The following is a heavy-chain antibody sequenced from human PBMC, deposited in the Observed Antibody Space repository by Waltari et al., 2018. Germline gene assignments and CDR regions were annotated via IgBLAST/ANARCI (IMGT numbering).Heavy chain of an antibody. D-gene: IGHD7-27*01. CDR2: ITSQNDGVTT. J-gene: IGHJ4*01. CDR1: GFRFTPAW. CDR3: TTLDAPWGG. V-gene: IGHV3-15*01. Sequence: EVQMVESGGGSVTPGDSLRRSCVASGFRFTPAWLTWVRQAPGKGLEWVGRITSQNDGVTTNFAASVRGRFSISRDDSQNMVFLQMNSLRTEDTAVYYCTTLDAPWGGWGHGTLVTVSS.